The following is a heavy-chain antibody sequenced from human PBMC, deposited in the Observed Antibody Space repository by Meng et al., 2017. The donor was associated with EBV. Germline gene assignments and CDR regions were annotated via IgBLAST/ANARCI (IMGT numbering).Heavy chain of an antibody. CDR3: ASESGRGFTPDY. V-gene: IGHV1-69*01. CDR2: LIPMSDAP. J-gene: IGHJ4*02. CDR1: GGTFRSDA. D-gene: IGHD3-10*01. Sequence: QVQLVKSGDEVKKPGSSVKVACKTPGGTFRSDAVSWVRQAPGQGLEWMGGLIPMSDAPYYAQKFQDRVTITADESTSTHYMDLSGLRSEDTAVYYCASESGRGFTPDYWGQGTLVTVSS.